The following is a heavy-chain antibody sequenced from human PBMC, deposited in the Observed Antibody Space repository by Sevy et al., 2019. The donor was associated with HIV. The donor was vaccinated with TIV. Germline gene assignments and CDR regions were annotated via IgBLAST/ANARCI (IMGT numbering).Heavy chain of an antibody. V-gene: IGHV3-74*01. D-gene: IGHD4-17*01. CDR1: GFTFSSYW. J-gene: IGHJ3*02. CDR3: ARARDGNSDAFDI. Sequence: GGSLRLSCAASGFTFSSYWMHWVRQAPGKGLVWVSRTNSDGSSTTYADSAKGRFTISRDNAKNTLYLQMNSLRVEDTAVYYCARARDGNSDAFDIWGQGTMVTVSS. CDR2: TNSDGSST.